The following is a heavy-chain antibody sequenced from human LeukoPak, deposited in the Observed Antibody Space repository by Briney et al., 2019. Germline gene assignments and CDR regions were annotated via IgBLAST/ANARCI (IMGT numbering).Heavy chain of an antibody. Sequence: SETLSFTCTVTGASISSHYWCWIRQTPGTGLEWIGDIYDRGSTTYNPSLKSRVSISVDTFRNQFSLNLRSVTAADTAVYYCAKIEVGRFDPWGQGTLVTVSS. J-gene: IGHJ5*02. CDR1: GASISSHY. CDR3: AKIEVGRFDP. D-gene: IGHD1-26*01. CDR2: IYDRGST. V-gene: IGHV4-59*11.